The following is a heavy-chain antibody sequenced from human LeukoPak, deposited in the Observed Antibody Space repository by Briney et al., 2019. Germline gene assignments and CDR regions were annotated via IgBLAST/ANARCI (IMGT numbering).Heavy chain of an antibody. V-gene: IGHV3-7*01. CDR2: IKQDGSEK. D-gene: IGHD5-18*01. J-gene: IGHJ4*02. Sequence: PGGSLRLCCAASGFTFSSYWMSWVRQAPGKGLEWVANIKQDGSEKYYVDSVRGRFTISRDNAKNSLYLQMNSLRAEDTAVYYCARAWIQLWFEGATVGLLDYWGQGTLVTVSS. CDR1: GFTFSSYW. CDR3: ARAWIQLWFEGATVGLLDY.